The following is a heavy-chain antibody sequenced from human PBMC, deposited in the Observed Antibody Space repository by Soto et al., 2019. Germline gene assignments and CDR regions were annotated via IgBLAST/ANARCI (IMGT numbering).Heavy chain of an antibody. D-gene: IGHD6-19*01. CDR2: ISYDGSNK. Sequence: QVQLVESGGGVVQPGRSLRLSCAASGFTFSSYAMHWVRQAPGKGLEWVAVISYDGSNKYYADSVKGRFTISRDNSKNTLYLQMNSLRDEETAVYYCARDKYSSGCYWGQGTLVTVSS. CDR1: GFTFSSYA. J-gene: IGHJ4*02. CDR3: ARDKYSSGCY. V-gene: IGHV3-30-3*01.